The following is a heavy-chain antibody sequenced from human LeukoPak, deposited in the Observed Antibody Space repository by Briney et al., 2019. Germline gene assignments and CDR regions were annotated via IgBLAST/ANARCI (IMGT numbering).Heavy chain of an antibody. D-gene: IGHD2-15*01. CDR2: ISSSSSYI. J-gene: IGHJ4*02. CDR3: ARDYSPPPYFDY. Sequence: GGSLRLSCAASGFTFSSYSMNWVRQAPGKGLEWVSSISSSSSYIYYADSVKGRFTISRDNAKNSLYLQMNSLIAEDTAVYYCARDYSPPPYFDYWGQGTLVTVSS. CDR1: GFTFSSYS. V-gene: IGHV3-21*01.